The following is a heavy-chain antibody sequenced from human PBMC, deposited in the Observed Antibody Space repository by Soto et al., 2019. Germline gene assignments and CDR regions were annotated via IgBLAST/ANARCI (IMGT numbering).Heavy chain of an antibody. J-gene: IGHJ4*02. Sequence: PGGSLRLSCAASGFTFSSYGMHWVRQAPGKGLEWVAVIWYDGSNKYYADSVKGRFTISRDNSKNTLYLQMNSLRAEDTAVYYCARDQDMTTVTFLDYWGQGTLVTVSS. D-gene: IGHD4-4*01. CDR1: GFTFSSYG. V-gene: IGHV3-33*01. CDR3: ARDQDMTTVTFLDY. CDR2: IWYDGSNK.